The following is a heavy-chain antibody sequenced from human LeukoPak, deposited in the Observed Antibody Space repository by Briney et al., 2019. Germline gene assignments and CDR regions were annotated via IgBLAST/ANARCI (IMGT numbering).Heavy chain of an antibody. V-gene: IGHV3-20*04. CDR1: GFTFDDYG. CDR3: AKKTGGSYYSDPFDY. D-gene: IGHD1-26*01. J-gene: IGHJ4*02. CDR2: INSNGGST. Sequence: GGSLRLSCAASGFTFDDYGMSWVRQPPGKGLEWVSGINSNGGSTVYADSVKGRFTISRDNAKNSLYLQMHSLRAEDSALYYCAKKTGGSYYSDPFDYWGQGTLVTVSS.